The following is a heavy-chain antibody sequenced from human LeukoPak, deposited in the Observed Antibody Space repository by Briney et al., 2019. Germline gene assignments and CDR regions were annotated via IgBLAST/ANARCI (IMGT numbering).Heavy chain of an antibody. CDR2: INHKGNVN. Sequence: GGSLRLSCAASGFTFSSYWMNWARQALGKGLEWVASINHKGNVNYYVDSVKGRFTISRDNAKNSLYLQMSNLRAEDTAVYFCARGGGLDVWGQGATVTVSS. D-gene: IGHD3-16*01. CDR3: ARGGGLDV. J-gene: IGHJ6*02. V-gene: IGHV3-7*03. CDR1: GFTFSSYW.